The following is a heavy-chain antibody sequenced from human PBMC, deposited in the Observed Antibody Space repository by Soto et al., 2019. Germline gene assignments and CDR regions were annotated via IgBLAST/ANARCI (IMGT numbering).Heavy chain of an antibody. CDR1: GFTFSSYA. V-gene: IGHV3-23*01. CDR2: ISGSGGST. CDR3: AKDPTVVTDYYYYGMDV. J-gene: IGHJ6*02. Sequence: PGGSLRLSCAASGFTFSSYAMSWVRQAPGKGLEWVSAISGSGGSTYYADSVKGRFTISRDNSKNTLYLQMNSLRAEDTAVYYCAKDPTVVTDYYYYGMDVWGQGTTVTVSS. D-gene: IGHD4-17*01.